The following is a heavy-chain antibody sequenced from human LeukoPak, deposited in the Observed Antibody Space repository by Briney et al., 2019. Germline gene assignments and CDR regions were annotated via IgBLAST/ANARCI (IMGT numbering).Heavy chain of an antibody. Sequence: GGSLRLSCAASGFTFSSYWMHWVRQAPGKGLVWVSRINSDGSSTSYADSVKGRFTISRDNAKNTLYLQMNSLRAEDTAVYYCAKDAIMITFGGVFDYWGQGTLVTVSS. V-gene: IGHV3-74*01. J-gene: IGHJ4*02. CDR2: INSDGSST. CDR3: AKDAIMITFGGVFDY. CDR1: GFTFSSYW. D-gene: IGHD3-16*01.